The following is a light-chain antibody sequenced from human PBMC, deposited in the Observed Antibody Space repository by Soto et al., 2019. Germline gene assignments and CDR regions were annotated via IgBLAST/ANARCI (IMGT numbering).Light chain of an antibody. CDR1: QSFRGL. CDR2: DAY. V-gene: IGKV3-11*01. J-gene: IGKJ5*01. Sequence: VLTQSPVTLSLSPGERATLSCRASQSFRGLLAWYQQKPGQAPRLLIYDAYNRAAVIPPRFSGSGSGTGFTLTISSLEPEVSAVYYGQHRHMWPITFGQGTRLEIK. CDR3: QHRHMWPIT.